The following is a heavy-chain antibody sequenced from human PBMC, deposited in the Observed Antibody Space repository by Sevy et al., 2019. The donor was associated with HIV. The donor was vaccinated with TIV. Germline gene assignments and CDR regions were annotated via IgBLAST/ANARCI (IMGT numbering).Heavy chain of an antibody. J-gene: IGHJ4*02. CDR2: LSFGCGEM. CDR3: AREGCTKPHDY. Sequence: GGSLRLSCAASGFTFSKYSMSWVRQSPGKGLEWVSTLSFGCGEMNYADSVKGRFTISRDNSKSSVYLQMNNLRPEDTAVYYCAREGCTKPHDYWGQGTPVTVSS. V-gene: IGHV3-23*01. CDR1: GFTFSKYS. D-gene: IGHD2-8*01.